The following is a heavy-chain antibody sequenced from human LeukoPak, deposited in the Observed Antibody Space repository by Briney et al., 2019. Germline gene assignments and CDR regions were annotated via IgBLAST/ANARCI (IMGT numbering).Heavy chain of an antibody. D-gene: IGHD3-10*01. CDR3: AKLTGSTWYGSGIDF. Sequence: PGGSLRLSCAASGFTFSSYGMHWVRQAPGKGLEWVSFIRNDGNNKYYADSVKGRFTISRDNSKNTFYLQMNSLRVEDTAVYYCAKLTGSTWYGSGIDFWGQGTLVTVSS. CDR2: IRNDGNNK. CDR1: GFTFSSYG. V-gene: IGHV3-30*02. J-gene: IGHJ4*02.